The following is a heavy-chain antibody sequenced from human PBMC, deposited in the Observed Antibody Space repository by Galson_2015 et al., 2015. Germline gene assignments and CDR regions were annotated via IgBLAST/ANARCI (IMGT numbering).Heavy chain of an antibody. CDR2: INHSGST. CDR1: GGSFSGYY. V-gene: IGHV4-34*01. J-gene: IGHJ4*02. Sequence: ETLSLTCAVYGGSFSGYYWSWIRQPPGKGLEWIGEINHSGSTNYNPSLKSRVTISVDTSKNQFSLKLSSVTAADTAVYYCARCLSTVTIRSPFDYWGQGTLVTVSS. D-gene: IGHD4-11*01. CDR3: ARCLSTVTIRSPFDY.